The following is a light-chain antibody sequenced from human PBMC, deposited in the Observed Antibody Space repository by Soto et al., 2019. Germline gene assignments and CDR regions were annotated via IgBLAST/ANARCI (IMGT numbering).Light chain of an antibody. Sequence: DIQMTQSPSTLSASVGDRVTITCRASQSIRSWLAWYQQKPGKAPKLLIYKASSLESGVPSRFSGSGSETEFTLTISSLQPDDFTPYYCQQYNSYPWTFGQGTKVEIK. J-gene: IGKJ1*01. V-gene: IGKV1-5*03. CDR1: QSIRSW. CDR3: QQYNSYPWT. CDR2: KAS.